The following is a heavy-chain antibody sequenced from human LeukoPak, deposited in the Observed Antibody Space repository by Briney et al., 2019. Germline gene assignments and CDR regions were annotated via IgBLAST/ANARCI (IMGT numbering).Heavy chain of an antibody. Sequence: HPGGSLRLSCAASGFTFISYSMNWVRQAPGKGLEWVSYISSSSSTIYYADSVKGRFTISRGNAKNSLYLQMNSLRAEDTAVYYCARPYMPHYYYYHYMDVWGKGTTVTVSS. J-gene: IGHJ6*03. CDR1: GFTFISYS. D-gene: IGHD2-2*01. V-gene: IGHV3-48*01. CDR2: ISSSSSTI. CDR3: ARPYMPHYYYYHYMDV.